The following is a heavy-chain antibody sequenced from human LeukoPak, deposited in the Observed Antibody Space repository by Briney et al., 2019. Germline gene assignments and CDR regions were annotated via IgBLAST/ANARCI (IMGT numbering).Heavy chain of an antibody. CDR1: GGSISSYY. Sequence: PSETLSLTCTVSGGSISSYYWSWIRQPPGKGLEWIGYIYYSGSTNYNPSLKSRVTISVDTSKNQFSLKLSSVTAADTAVYYCARSYYGPGLDYWGQGTLVTVSS. D-gene: IGHD3-10*01. CDR3: ARSYYGPGLDY. V-gene: IGHV4-59*01. CDR2: IYYSGST. J-gene: IGHJ4*02.